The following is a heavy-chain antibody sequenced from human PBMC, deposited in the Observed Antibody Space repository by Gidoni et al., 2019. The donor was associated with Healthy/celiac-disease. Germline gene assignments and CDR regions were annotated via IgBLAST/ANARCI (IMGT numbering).Heavy chain of an antibody. Sequence: QVQLVESGGGVVQPGRSLRLSCAASGFTFSIYAMHWVRQAPGKGLEWVAVIAYDGSNKYYADSVKGRFTISRDNSKNTLYLQMNSLRAEDTAVYYCARDGGGSGYDFPLSWFDPWGQGTLVTVSS. CDR1: GFTFSIYA. J-gene: IGHJ5*02. V-gene: IGHV3-30-3*01. CDR3: ARDGGGSGYDFPLSWFDP. D-gene: IGHD5-12*01. CDR2: IAYDGSNK.